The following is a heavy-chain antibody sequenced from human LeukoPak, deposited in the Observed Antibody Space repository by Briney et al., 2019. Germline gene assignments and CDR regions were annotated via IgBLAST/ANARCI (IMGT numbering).Heavy chain of an antibody. D-gene: IGHD7-27*01. J-gene: IGHJ4*02. V-gene: IGHV3-7*05. Sequence: GGSLRLSCAASGFTFSSYWMSWVRQAPGKGLEWVASTKQDGGEKYYADSVKGRFTISRDNAKSSLYLQMNSLRAEDTAVYYCARDGSTGAVDFDYWGQGTLVTVSS. CDR2: TKQDGGEK. CDR1: GFTFSSYW. CDR3: ARDGSTGAVDFDY.